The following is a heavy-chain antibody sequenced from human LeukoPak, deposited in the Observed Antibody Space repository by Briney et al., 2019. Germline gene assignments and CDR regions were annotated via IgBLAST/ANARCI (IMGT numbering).Heavy chain of an antibody. V-gene: IGHV4-61*08. CDR2: IYYSGST. Sequence: PSETLSLTCAVSGGSIRSGGYYWSWIRQPPGKGLEWIGYIYYSGSTNYNPSLKSRVTISVDTSKNQFSLKLSSVTAADTAVYYCARHSSQGWFDPWGQGTLVAVSS. D-gene: IGHD6-13*01. CDR3: ARHSSQGWFDP. CDR1: GGSIRSGGYY. J-gene: IGHJ5*02.